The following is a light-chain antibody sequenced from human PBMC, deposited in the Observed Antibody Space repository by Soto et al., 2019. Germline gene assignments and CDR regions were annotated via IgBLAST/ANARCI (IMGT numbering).Light chain of an antibody. CDR2: DVS. CDR1: SSDVGGSNH. CDR3: CSSADTYTFV. V-gene: IGLV2-11*01. J-gene: IGLJ1*01. Sequence: QSALTQPRSVSGSPGQSVTISCTGTSSDVGGSNHVSWYQHHPGKAPKFMIYDVSKRPSGVPDRFSGSKSGNTASLTISGLQAEDEADYYCCSSADTYTFVFGTGTKLTVL.